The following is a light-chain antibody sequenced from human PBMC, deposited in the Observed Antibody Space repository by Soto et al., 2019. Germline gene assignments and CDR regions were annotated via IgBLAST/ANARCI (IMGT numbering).Light chain of an antibody. J-gene: IGKJ4*01. V-gene: IGKV1-33*01. CDR1: QNINNY. Sequence: DIQTTQSPSSLSASVGDRVTITCQASQNINNYLNWYQQKPGKAPKPLIYAASTLQSGVPSRFSGSGSGTEFTLTISSLQPEDIATYYCQQYDNLPLTFGGGTKVDIK. CDR2: AAS. CDR3: QQYDNLPLT.